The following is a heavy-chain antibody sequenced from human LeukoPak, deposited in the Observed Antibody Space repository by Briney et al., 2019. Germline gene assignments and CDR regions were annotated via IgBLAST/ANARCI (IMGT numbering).Heavy chain of an antibody. CDR3: ARRDTPRGGTDY. J-gene: IGHJ4*02. D-gene: IGHD3-16*01. Sequence: GGSLRLSCAASGFTFSSYAVSWVRQAPGKGLEWVSSISSSSSYIYYADSVKGRFTISRDNAKNSLYLQMNSLRAEDTAVYYCARRDTPRGGTDYWGQGTLVTVSS. CDR1: GFTFSSYA. V-gene: IGHV3-21*01. CDR2: ISSSSSYI.